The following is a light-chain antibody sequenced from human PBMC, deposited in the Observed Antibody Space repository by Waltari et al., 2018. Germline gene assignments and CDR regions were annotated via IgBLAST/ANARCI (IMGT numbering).Light chain of an antibody. CDR1: SSNLRPNS. J-gene: IGLJ3*02. V-gene: IGLV1-44*01. CDR3: AAWDDNLHGPV. Sequence: QSVLTQPPSASGTPGQRVTIPCSVISSNLRPNSAPWYQHIPGTAPRPLIYRNEQRPSGVPDRFSGSKSGTSASLAISGLQSEDEANYYCAAWDDNLHGPVFGGGTKLTVL. CDR2: RNE.